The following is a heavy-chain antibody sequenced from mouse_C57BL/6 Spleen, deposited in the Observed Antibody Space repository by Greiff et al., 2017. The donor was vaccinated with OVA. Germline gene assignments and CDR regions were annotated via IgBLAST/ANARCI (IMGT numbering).Heavy chain of an antibody. Sequence: VKLMESDAELVKPGASVKISCKVSGYTFTDHTIHWMKQRPEQGLEWIGYIYPRDGSTKYNEKFKGKATLTADKSSSTAYMQLNSLTSEDSAVYFCARDYYGSSYEDFDYWGQGTTLTVSS. CDR1: GYTFTDHT. CDR3: ARDYYGSSYEDFDY. V-gene: IGHV1-78*01. J-gene: IGHJ2*01. CDR2: IYPRDGST. D-gene: IGHD1-1*01.